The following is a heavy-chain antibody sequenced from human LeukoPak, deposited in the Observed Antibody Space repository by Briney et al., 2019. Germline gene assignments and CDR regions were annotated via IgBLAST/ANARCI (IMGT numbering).Heavy chain of an antibody. CDR3: ARTVYSGYDWGDFDY. CDR2: INPNSGGT. D-gene: IGHD5-12*01. J-gene: IGHJ4*02. Sequence: ASVKVSCKVSGYTLTELSMHWVRQAPGQGLEWMGWINPNSGGTNYAQKFQGRVTITRDTSISTAYMELSRLRSDDTAVYYCARTVYSGYDWGDFDYWGRGTLVTVSS. CDR1: GYTLTELS. V-gene: IGHV1-2*02.